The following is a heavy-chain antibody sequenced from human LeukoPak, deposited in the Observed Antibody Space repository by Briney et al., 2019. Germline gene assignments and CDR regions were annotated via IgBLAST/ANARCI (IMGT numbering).Heavy chain of an antibody. V-gene: IGHV1-69*04. Sequence: SVKVSCKASGGTFSSYAISWVRQAPGQGLEWMGRIIPILGIANYAQKFQGRVTITADKSTSTAYMELSSLRSEDTAVYYCARVVRGVTPNYYYHGMDVWGQGTTVTVSS. CDR1: GGTFSSYA. CDR2: IIPILGIA. CDR3: ARVVRGVTPNYYYHGMDV. D-gene: IGHD3-10*01. J-gene: IGHJ6*02.